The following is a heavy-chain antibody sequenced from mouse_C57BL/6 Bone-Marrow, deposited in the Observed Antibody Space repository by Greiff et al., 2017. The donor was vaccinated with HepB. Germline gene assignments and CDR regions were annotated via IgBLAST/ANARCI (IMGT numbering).Heavy chain of an antibody. CDR1: GYSFTDYN. V-gene: IGHV1-39*01. D-gene: IGHD3-2*02. Sequence: VHVKQSGPELVKPGASVKISCKASGYSFTDYNMNWVKQSNGKSLEWIGVINPNYGTTSYNQKFKGKATLTVDQSSSTAYMQLNSLTSEDSAVYYCAREGLRPDYYAMDYWGQGTSVTVSS. J-gene: IGHJ4*01. CDR2: INPNYGTT. CDR3: AREGLRPDYYAMDY.